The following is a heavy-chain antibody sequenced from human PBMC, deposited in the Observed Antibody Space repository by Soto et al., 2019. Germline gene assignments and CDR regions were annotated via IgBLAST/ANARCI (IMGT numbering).Heavy chain of an antibody. J-gene: IGHJ4*02. CDR2: INAGNGNT. D-gene: IGHD3-22*01. CDR3: ARETYYYDSSGYGRYIDY. Sequence: ASVKVSCKASGYTFTSYAMHWVRQAPGQRLEWMGWINAGNGNTKYSQKFQGRVTITRDTSASTAYMELSSLRSEDTAVYYCARETYYYDSSGYGRYIDYWGQGTLVTVSS. V-gene: IGHV1-3*01. CDR1: GYTFTSYA.